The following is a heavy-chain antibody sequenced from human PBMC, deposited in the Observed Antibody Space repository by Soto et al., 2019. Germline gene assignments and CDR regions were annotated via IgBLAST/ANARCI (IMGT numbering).Heavy chain of an antibody. Sequence: SETLSLTCAVSGGSISSSNWWCWVRQPPGKGLEWIGYIYYSGSTNYNPSLKSRVTISVDTSKNQFSLKLSSVTAADTAVYYCARDNHYYGSGSVTYDYWGQGTLVTVSS. CDR1: GGSISSSNW. D-gene: IGHD3-10*01. CDR3: ARDNHYYGSGSVTYDY. V-gene: IGHV4-4*02. J-gene: IGHJ4*02. CDR2: IYYSGST.